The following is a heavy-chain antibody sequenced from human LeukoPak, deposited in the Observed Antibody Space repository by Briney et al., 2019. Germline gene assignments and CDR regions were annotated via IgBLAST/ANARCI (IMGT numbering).Heavy chain of an antibody. CDR1: GGSISSYY. J-gene: IGHJ4*02. CDR3: ARDLGSYYFDY. V-gene: IGHV4-59*01. CDR2: IYYSGST. Sequence: KPSETLSLICTVSGGSISSYYWSWIRQPPGKGLEWIGYIYYSGSTNYNPSLKSRVTISVDTSKNQFSLKLSSVTAADTAVYYCARDLGSYYFDYWGQGTLVTVSS. D-gene: IGHD5-12*01.